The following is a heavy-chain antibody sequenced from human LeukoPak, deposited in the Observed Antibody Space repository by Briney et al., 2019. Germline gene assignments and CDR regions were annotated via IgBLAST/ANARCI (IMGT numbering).Heavy chain of an antibody. CDR1: GFTFSSYS. V-gene: IGHV3-21*01. CDR3: ARSGNYVPYIGNY. Sequence: PEGSLRLSCAASGFTFSSYSMNWVRQAPGKGLEWVSSISSSSSYIYYADSVKGRFTISRDNAKNSLYLQMNSLRAEDTAVYYCARSGNYVPYIGNYWGQGTLVTVSS. CDR2: ISSSSSYI. J-gene: IGHJ4*02. D-gene: IGHD1-7*01.